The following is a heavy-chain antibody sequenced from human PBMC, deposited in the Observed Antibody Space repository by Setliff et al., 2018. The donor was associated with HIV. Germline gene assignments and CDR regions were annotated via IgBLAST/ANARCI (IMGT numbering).Heavy chain of an antibody. CDR2: IHYDGGT. J-gene: IGHJ5*02. Sequence: SETLSLTCAVPGFSINSGYSWAWIRQPPGQGLEWIGSIHYDGGTYYNPSLKSRVHISIDTSKSEFSLKVNSVTAADTAVYFCARYHYGVDWFDPWGRGTLVTVSS. CDR3: ARYHYGVDWFDP. D-gene: IGHD3-10*01. V-gene: IGHV4-38-2*01. CDR1: GFSINSGYS.